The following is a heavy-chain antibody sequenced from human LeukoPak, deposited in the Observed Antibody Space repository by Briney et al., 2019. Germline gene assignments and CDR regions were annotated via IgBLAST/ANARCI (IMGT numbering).Heavy chain of an antibody. CDR1: GYTFTSYD. CDR2: INPNSGGT. Sequence: ASVKVSCKASGYTFTSYDINWVRQATGQGLEWMGWINPNSGGTNYAQKFQGRVTMTRDTSISTAYMELSRLRSDDTAVYYCARGPPLYSSSWYFDYWGQGTLVTVSS. V-gene: IGHV1-2*02. J-gene: IGHJ4*02. CDR3: ARGPPLYSSSWYFDY. D-gene: IGHD6-13*01.